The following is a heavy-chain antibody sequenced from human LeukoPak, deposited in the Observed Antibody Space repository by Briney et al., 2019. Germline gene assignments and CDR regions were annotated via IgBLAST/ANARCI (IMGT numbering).Heavy chain of an antibody. CDR2: IKQDGSDK. J-gene: IGHJ4*02. CDR3: ARRNLFDY. Sequence: GGSLRLSCAASGFTFTSYWMNWVRQAPGKGLEWVAGIKQDGSDKYYVDSVKGRFTISRDNAKNSVYLQMNSLRADDTAVYYCARRNLFDYWGQGTLVTVSS. CDR1: GFTFTSYW. V-gene: IGHV3-7*01.